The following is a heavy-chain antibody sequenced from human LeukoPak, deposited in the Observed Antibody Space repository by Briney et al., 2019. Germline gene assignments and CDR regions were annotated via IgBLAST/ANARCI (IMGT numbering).Heavy chain of an antibody. CDR1: GFTFSSYG. Sequence: PGGSLRLSCAASGFTFSSYGMHWVRQAPGKGLEWVTFIRYGGSNKDYADSVRGRFTISSDNSKNTLYLQMNSLRADDTAVYYCARSESGYLDGFDIWGQGTLVTVSS. D-gene: IGHD3-3*01. CDR3: ARSESGYLDGFDI. J-gene: IGHJ3*02. CDR2: IRYGGSNK. V-gene: IGHV3-30*02.